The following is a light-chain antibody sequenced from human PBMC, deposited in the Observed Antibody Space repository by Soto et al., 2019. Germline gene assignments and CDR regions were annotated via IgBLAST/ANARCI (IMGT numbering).Light chain of an antibody. CDR2: GAS. J-gene: IGKJ2*01. V-gene: IGKV3-20*01. CDR3: QQYGSSPYT. Sequence: EIVLTQSPGTLSLSPGERATLSCRASQSVRSSYLAWYQQKPVQAPRLLIYGASSRATGIPDRFSGSGSGTDFTLTISRLEPEDFAVYYCQQYGSSPYTFGQGTKLEIK. CDR1: QSVRSSY.